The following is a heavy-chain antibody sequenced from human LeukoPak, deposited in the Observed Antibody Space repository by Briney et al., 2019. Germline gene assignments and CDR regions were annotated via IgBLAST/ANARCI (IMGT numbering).Heavy chain of an antibody. CDR1: GFTFSNFA. CDR2: IYRAGLNQ. D-gene: IGHD2-21*02. CDR3: AKDVTPSDGRWEFDS. V-gene: IGHV3-23*01. Sequence: GGSLRLSCAASGFTFSNFAMAWVRQSPGKGLEWVAGIYRAGLNQYYADSVRGRFTISRDNAGDTLYLQMNSLRADDTAVYFCAKDVTPSDGRWEFDSWGQGTLVTVA. J-gene: IGHJ5*01.